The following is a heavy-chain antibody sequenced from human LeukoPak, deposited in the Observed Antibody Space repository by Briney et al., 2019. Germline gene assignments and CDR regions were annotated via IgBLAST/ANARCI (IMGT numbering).Heavy chain of an antibody. Sequence: QPGGSLRLSCAASGFTFSSYAMSWVRQAPGKGLEWVSAISGSGGSTYYADSVKGRFTISRDNSKNTLYLQMNSLRAEDTAVYYCAKDQWSYGGTPLAPYYYYGMDVWGQGTTVTVSS. CDR3: AKDQWSYGGTPLAPYYYYGMDV. D-gene: IGHD5-18*01. V-gene: IGHV3-23*01. CDR1: GFTFSSYA. CDR2: ISGSGGST. J-gene: IGHJ6*02.